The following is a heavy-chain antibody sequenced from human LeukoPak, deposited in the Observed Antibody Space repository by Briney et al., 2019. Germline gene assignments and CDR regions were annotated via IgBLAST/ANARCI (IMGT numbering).Heavy chain of an antibody. CDR2: IIPILDIV. J-gene: IGHJ4*02. Sequence: ASVKVSCKASGGTFSNYEINWVRQAPGQGLEWVGRIIPILDIVNYAQKLQGRVTMTTDTSTSTAYMELRSLRSDDTAVYYCARRWMTTVTTTDYWGQGTLVTVSS. CDR3: ARRWMTTVTTTDY. CDR1: GGTFSNYE. V-gene: IGHV1-69*04. D-gene: IGHD4-11*01.